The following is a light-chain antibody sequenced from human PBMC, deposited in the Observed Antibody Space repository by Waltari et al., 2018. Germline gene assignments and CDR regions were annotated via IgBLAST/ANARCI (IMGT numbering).Light chain of an antibody. CDR3: QHYYSTPYS. CDR1: QGITND. Sequence: DIQMTQSPSSLSASVGDRVTITCRASQGITNDLAWYQQKPGETPKLLIYEASSLQSGIPSRFSGSGSGTDFTLTISSLQSEDFATYYCQHYYSTPYSFGQGTNVEIK. CDR2: EAS. J-gene: IGKJ2*03. V-gene: IGKV1-NL1*01.